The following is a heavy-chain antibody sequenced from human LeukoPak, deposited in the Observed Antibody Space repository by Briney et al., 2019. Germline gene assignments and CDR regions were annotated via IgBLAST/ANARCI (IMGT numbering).Heavy chain of an antibody. CDR3: TRGSFGVFDY. J-gene: IGHJ4*02. CDR1: GFTFSDYS. V-gene: IGHV3-48*02. Sequence: GGSLRLSCAASGFTFSDYSMNGVRQAPGKGLEWVSSMNSDGSHIYHADSVEGRFTISRDNARNSLYLQMNGLRDEDTAVYYCTRGSFGVFDYWGQGILVTVSS. D-gene: IGHD3-10*01. CDR2: MNSDGSHI.